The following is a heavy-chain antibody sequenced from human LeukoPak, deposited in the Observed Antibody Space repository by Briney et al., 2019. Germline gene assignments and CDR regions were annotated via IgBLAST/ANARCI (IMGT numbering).Heavy chain of an antibody. CDR1: GYIFTSYG. CDR3: ARGPPAVVVTAFDY. Sequence: ASVKVSCKASGYIFTSYGISWVRQAPGQRLEWMGWINAGNGNTKYSQEFQGRVTITRDTSASTAYMELSSLRSEDMAVYYCARGPPAVVVTAFDYWGQGTLVTVSS. CDR2: INAGNGNT. D-gene: IGHD2-21*02. V-gene: IGHV1-3*03. J-gene: IGHJ4*02.